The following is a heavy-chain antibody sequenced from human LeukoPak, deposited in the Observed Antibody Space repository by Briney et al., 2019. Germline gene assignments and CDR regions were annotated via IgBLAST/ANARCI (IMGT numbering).Heavy chain of an antibody. CDR1: GVSISSGSYY. CDR3: ARDRSGYFSQYYYYYYMDV. V-gene: IGHV4-61*02. CDR2: IYTSGST. D-gene: IGHD5-12*01. Sequence: SETLSLTCTVSGVSISSGSYYWSWIRQPAGKGLEWIGRIYTSGSTDHNPSLKSRVTISVDTSKNQFSLKLSSVTAADTAVYYCARDRSGYFSQYYYYYYMDVWGKGTTVTVSS. J-gene: IGHJ6*03.